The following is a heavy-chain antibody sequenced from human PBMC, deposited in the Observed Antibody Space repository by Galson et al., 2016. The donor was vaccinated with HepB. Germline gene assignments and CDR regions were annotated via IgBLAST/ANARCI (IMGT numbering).Heavy chain of an antibody. J-gene: IGHJ3*02. D-gene: IGHD3-22*01. V-gene: IGHV3-53*01. Sequence: SLRLSCAASGFSVSGKYMSWARQAPGKGLEWVSAIFSGDATYYRDSVKGRFTISRDTSKNTLYLQMNNLGAEDTAIYYCEGYSGPFDIWGQGTMVTVSS. CDR2: IFSGDAT. CDR1: GFSVSGKY. CDR3: EGYSGPFDI.